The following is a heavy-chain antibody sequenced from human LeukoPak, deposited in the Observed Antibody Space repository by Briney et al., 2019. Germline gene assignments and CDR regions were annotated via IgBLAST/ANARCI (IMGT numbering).Heavy chain of an antibody. Sequence: SVKVSCKASGGTFSSYAIRWVRQAPGQGLEWMGGIIPIFGTANYAQKFQGRVTITADESTSTAYMELSSLRSEDTAVYYCARDGASSGWFDYWGQGTLVTVSS. CDR3: ARDGASSGWFDY. V-gene: IGHV1-69*13. CDR1: GGTFSSYA. CDR2: IIPIFGTA. J-gene: IGHJ4*02. D-gene: IGHD6-19*01.